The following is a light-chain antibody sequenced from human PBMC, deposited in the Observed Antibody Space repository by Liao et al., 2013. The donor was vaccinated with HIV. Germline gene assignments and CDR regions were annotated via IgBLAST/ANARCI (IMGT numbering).Light chain of an antibody. Sequence: SYELTQPPSVSVSPGQTARITCSGNALPKQFAYWYQQKLGQAPVQVIYRDSERPSGIPERFSGSSSGTTVTLTISGVKAEDEADYYCQSVDSSGTFVFGTGTKVTVL. V-gene: IGLV3-25*03. J-gene: IGLJ1*01. CDR1: ALPKQF. CDR2: RDS. CDR3: QSVDSSGTFV.